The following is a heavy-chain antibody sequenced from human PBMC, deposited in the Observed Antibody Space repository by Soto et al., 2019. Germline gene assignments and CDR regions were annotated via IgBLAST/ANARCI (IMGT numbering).Heavy chain of an antibody. CDR1: DGSISSGGYY. D-gene: IGHD2-2*01. Sequence: QVQLQESGPGLVKPSQTLSLTCTVSDGSISSGGYYWSWIRQHPGKGLEWIGYIYYSGSTYYNPSLKSRVAISVDTCKNQFSLKLSSVTAADTAVYYCARENRGYCSSTSCFSPEFDPRGQGTLVTVSS. CDR3: ARENRGYCSSTSCFSPEFDP. J-gene: IGHJ5*02. V-gene: IGHV4-31*03. CDR2: IYYSGST.